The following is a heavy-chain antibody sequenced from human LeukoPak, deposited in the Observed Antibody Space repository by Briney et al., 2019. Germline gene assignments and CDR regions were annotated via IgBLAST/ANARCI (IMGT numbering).Heavy chain of an antibody. Sequence: ASVKVSCKVSGYTLTELSMHWVRQAPGNGLEWMGGFDPEDGETIYAQKFQGRVTMTEDTSTDTAYMELSSLRSEDTAVYYCATALRIAAAADDAFDIWGQGTMVTVSS. J-gene: IGHJ3*02. CDR3: ATALRIAAAADDAFDI. D-gene: IGHD6-13*01. CDR2: FDPEDGET. CDR1: GYTLTELS. V-gene: IGHV1-24*01.